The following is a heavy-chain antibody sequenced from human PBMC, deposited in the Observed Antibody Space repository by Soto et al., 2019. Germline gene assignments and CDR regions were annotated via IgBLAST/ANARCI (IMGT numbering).Heavy chain of an antibody. Sequence: SETLSLTCAVSGGSISSGGFSSSWIRRPPGKCLEWIGYMYHSGSSYYNPSLKSRVTISIDRSKNQFSLKLSSVTAADTAVYYCARSEATALDFWGQGTLVTVSS. CDR2: MYHSGSS. CDR3: ARSEATALDF. CDR1: GGSISSGGFS. J-gene: IGHJ4*02. V-gene: IGHV4-30-2*01.